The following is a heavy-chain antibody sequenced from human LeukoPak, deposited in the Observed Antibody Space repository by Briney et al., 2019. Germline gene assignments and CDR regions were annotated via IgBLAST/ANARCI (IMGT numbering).Heavy chain of an antibody. CDR1: GFTFRNYW. J-gene: IGHJ5*01. V-gene: IGHV3-7*01. Sequence: GGSLRLSCIGSGFTFRNYWMSWVRQAPGKGLEWVASIKEDGSDKRYVDSVKGRFTTSRDNTKNSLFVQMSSLRAEDTAVYYCARLKDAVTLFDCWGQGILVTVSS. D-gene: IGHD4-17*01. CDR2: IKEDGSDK. CDR3: ARLKDAVTLFDC.